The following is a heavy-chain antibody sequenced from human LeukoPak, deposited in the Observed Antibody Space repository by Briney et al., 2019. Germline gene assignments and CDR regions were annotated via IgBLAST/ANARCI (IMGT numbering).Heavy chain of an antibody. CDR2: ISSSGSTI. D-gene: IGHD3-10*01. J-gene: IGHJ3*02. CDR1: GFTFSDYY. V-gene: IGHV3-11*01. CDR3: AKDIILSRSWFGELLPPHDAFDI. Sequence: GGSLRLSCAVSGFTFSDYYMIWIRQAPGKGLEWVSYISSSGSTIYYADSVKGRFTISRDNAKNSLYLQMNSLRAEDTALYYCAKDIILSRSWFGELLPPHDAFDIWGQGTMVTVSS.